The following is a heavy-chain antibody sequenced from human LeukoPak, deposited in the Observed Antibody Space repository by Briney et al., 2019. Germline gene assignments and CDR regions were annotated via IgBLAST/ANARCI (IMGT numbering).Heavy chain of an antibody. J-gene: IGHJ4*02. D-gene: IGHD6-19*01. V-gene: IGHV3-21*01. CDR1: GFTFSSYS. Sequence: PGGSLRLSCAASGFTFSSYSMNWVRQAPGKGLEWVSSISSSSSYIYYADSVKGRFTISRDNAKNSLYLQMNSLRAEDTAVYYCARGEGSSGWYGVDYWGQGTLVTVSS. CDR2: ISSSSSYI. CDR3: ARGEGSSGWYGVDY.